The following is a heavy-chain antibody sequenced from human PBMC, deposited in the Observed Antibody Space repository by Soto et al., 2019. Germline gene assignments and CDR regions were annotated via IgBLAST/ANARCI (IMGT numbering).Heavy chain of an antibody. D-gene: IGHD1-26*01. V-gene: IGHV2-70*11. CDR3: ARISGSSGLFAY. J-gene: IGHJ4*02. Sequence: SGPTLLNPTQTLTLTCTFSGFSLSTSGMCVSWIRQPPGKALEWLARIDWDDDKYYSTSLKTRLTISKDTSKNQVVLTMTNMDPVDTATYYCARISGSSGLFAYSGQGTLVTVSS. CDR1: GFSLSTSGMC. CDR2: IDWDDDK.